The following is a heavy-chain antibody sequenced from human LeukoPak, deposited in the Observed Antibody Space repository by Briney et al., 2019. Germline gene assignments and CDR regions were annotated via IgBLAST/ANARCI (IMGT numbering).Heavy chain of an antibody. CDR2: ISYDGSNK. D-gene: IGHD6-13*01. CDR3: FIAAAGTPN. CDR1: GFTFSSYA. V-gene: IGHV3-30*04. J-gene: IGHJ3*01. Sequence: PGRSLRLSCAASGFTFSSYAMHWVRQAPGKGLEWVAVISYDGSNKYYADSVKGRFTISRDNSKNTLYLQMNSLRAEDTAVYYCFIAAAGTPNWGQGTMVTVSS.